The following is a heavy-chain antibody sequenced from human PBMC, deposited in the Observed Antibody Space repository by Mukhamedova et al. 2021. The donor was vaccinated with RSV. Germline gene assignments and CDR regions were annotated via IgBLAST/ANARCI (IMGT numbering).Heavy chain of an antibody. Sequence: HWVRQAPGKGLEWVAVIWYDGSNKYYADSVKGRFTISRDNSKNTLYLQMNSLRAEDTAVYYRAREGRRLYAFFAGGRYYYYGMDV. CDR2: IWYDGSNK. CDR3: AREGRRLYAFFAGGRYYYYGMDV. V-gene: IGHV3-33*01. D-gene: IGHD3-3*01. J-gene: IGHJ6*01.